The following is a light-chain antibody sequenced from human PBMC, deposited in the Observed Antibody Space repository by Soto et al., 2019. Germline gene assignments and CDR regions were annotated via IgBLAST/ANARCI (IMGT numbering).Light chain of an antibody. CDR3: SSYTSSSTRV. CDR1: SSDVGAYYY. Sequence: QSVLTQPASVSGSPGQSITISCTGTSSDVGAYYYVSWYQQHPDKAPKLMIYEVSNRPSGVSNRFSGSKSVNTATLTISGLQAEDEADYYCSSYTSSSTRVFGNGPKVXXL. V-gene: IGLV2-14*03. CDR2: EVS. J-gene: IGLJ1*01.